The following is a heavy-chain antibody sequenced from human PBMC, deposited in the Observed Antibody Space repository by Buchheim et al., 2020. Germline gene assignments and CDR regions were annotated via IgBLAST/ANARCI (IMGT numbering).Heavy chain of an antibody. Sequence: QVQLQESGPGLVKPSETLSLTCTVSGGSISSYYWSWIRQPPGKGLEWIGYIYYSGSTHYNPSLKSRVTISVDTSTNQFSLKLSSVTAADTAVYYCARVVLNDFWSGYYTYYYYYMDVWGKGTT. V-gene: IGHV4-59*01. CDR3: ARVVLNDFWSGYYTYYYYYMDV. CDR2: IYYSGST. CDR1: GGSISSYY. J-gene: IGHJ6*03. D-gene: IGHD3-3*01.